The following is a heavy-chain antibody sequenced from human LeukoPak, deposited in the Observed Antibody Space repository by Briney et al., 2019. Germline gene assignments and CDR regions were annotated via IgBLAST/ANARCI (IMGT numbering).Heavy chain of an antibody. CDR1: GGTFSSYT. CDR2: IIPILGIA. J-gene: IGHJ5*02. Sequence: SVKVSCKASGGTFSSYTISWVRQAPGQGLEWMGRIIPILGIANYAQKFQGRVTITATKSTSTAYMELSSLRSEDTAVYYCARDSVRTIFGVVISWFDPWGQGTLVTVSS. D-gene: IGHD3-3*01. CDR3: ARDSVRTIFGVVISWFDP. V-gene: IGHV1-69*04.